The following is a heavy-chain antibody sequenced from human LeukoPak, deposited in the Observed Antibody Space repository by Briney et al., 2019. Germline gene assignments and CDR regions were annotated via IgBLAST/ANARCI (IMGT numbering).Heavy chain of an antibody. CDR2: INHSGNT. D-gene: IGHD6-25*01. Sequence: SETLSLTCAGYGGTFSDYYWTWIRQPTGKGLEWIGEINHSGNTNYNPSLKSRLTISVDTSKNQFSLRLSSVTAADTAVYYCARVGSSAFDYWGQGTLVTVSS. CDR3: ARVGSSAFDY. J-gene: IGHJ4*02. CDR1: GGTFSDYY. V-gene: IGHV4-34*01.